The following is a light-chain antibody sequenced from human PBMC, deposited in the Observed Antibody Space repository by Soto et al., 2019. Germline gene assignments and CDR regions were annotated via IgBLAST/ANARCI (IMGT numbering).Light chain of an antibody. CDR3: QQSFSTPYT. V-gene: IGKV1-33*01. Sequence: DIQMTQSPSSLSVSVGDRVTITCQASQDIGKNLNWYQQKPGKAPKLLIYDASNLETGVPSRFSGSGSGTDFTFTISRLQPEDIATYYCQQSFSTPYTFGQGTELEI. CDR1: QDIGKN. CDR2: DAS. J-gene: IGKJ2*01.